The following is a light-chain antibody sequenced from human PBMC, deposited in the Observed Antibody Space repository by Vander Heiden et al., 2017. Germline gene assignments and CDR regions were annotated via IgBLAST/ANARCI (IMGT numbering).Light chain of an antibody. CDR1: QSFLSDSNNKSY. CDR3: QQYYSSYIT. Sequence: DLVMTQPPDSLAVSLCGRATLNCKSSQSFLSDSNNKSYLSWYQQKPGQSPRLLIYCASSWETGVPDRFSGSGSGTDFTLSMSSLQAEDVAIYYCQQYYSSYITFGQGTRLEIK. J-gene: IGKJ5*01. V-gene: IGKV4-1*01. CDR2: CAS.